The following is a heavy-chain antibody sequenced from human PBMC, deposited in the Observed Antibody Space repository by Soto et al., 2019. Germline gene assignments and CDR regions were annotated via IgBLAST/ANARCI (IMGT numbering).Heavy chain of an antibody. J-gene: IGHJ3*02. Sequence: GGSLRLSCAASGFTFDDYAMHWVRQAPGKGLEWVSGISWNSGSIGYADSVKGRFTISRANAKNSLYLQMYSLRAEDTALYYCAKDIGPTYDPDAFDIWGQGTMVTVSS. CDR2: ISWNSGSI. D-gene: IGHD2-21*01. CDR1: GFTFDDYA. CDR3: AKDIGPTYDPDAFDI. V-gene: IGHV3-9*01.